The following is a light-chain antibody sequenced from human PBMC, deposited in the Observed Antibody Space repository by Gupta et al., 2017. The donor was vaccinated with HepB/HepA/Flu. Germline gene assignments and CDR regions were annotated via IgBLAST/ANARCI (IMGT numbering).Light chain of an antibody. Sequence: EIVLTQSPVTLSLSPGERATLSCRASASVGTYLAWYQQKRGQAPRLLIYDASNRATGIPARFSGSWSGTDFTLTISSLEPEDFAVYYYQHRSRCVTFGPGTEVEIK. V-gene: IGKV3-11*01. J-gene: IGKJ3*01. CDR2: DAS. CDR1: ASVGTY. CDR3: QHRSRCVT.